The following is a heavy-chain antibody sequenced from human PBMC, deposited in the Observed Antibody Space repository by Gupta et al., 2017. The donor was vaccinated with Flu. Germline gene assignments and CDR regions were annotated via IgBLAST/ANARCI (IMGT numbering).Heavy chain of an antibody. CDR2: ISWNSVNI. J-gene: IGHJ4*02. Sequence: DDYAMQGVRQGPGKVLELVSGISWNSVNIADAAYVQGRFTISRDNAKNSLYLQMNGLRAEDTAFYFCAKDALSSSWTMLDNWGQGTLVTVSS. CDR3: AKDALSSSWTMLDN. D-gene: IGHD6-13*01. V-gene: IGHV3-9*01. CDR1: DDYA.